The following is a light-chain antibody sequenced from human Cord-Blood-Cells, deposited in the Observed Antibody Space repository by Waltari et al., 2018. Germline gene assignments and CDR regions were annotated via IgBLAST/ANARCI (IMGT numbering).Light chain of an antibody. CDR2: WAS. J-gene: IGKJ3*01. CDR1: QSFLYSSNNKNY. V-gene: IGKV4-1*01. Sequence: DILMTQSPDSLAVSLGERATINCKSSQSFLYSSNNKNYLAWYQQKPGQPPKLLIYWASTRESGVPDRFSGSGSGTDFTLTISSLQAEDVAVYYCQQYYSTLFTFGPGTKVDIK. CDR3: QQYYSTLFT.